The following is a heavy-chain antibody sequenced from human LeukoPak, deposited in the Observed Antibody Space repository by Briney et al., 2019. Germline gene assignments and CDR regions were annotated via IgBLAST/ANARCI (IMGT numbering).Heavy chain of an antibody. J-gene: IGHJ4*02. Sequence: ASVKVSCKASGYTFTSYGISWVRQAPGQGLEWMGWISAYNGNTNYTQKLQGRVTMTTDTSTSTAYMELRSLRSDDTAVYYCARDINRKKLAAPGYWGQGTLVTVSS. CDR2: ISAYNGNT. D-gene: IGHD1-14*01. CDR3: ARDINRKKLAAPGY. CDR1: GYTFTSYG. V-gene: IGHV1-18*01.